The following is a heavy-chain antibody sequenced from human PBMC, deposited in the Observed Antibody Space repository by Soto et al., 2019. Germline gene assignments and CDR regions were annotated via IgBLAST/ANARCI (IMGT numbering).Heavy chain of an antibody. D-gene: IGHD2-15*01. CDR2: IHSGGNT. J-gene: IGHJ4*02. Sequence: EVQLVESGGGLVQPGGSLRLSCAVSGFSVSSNFMNWVRQATGKGLEWVAVIHSGGNTFYGESEKGRFNISRDKSKNRVYLQMTSLRGDDTAVYFCARALVTTPPRTFDYWGQGTLVTVSS. CDR3: ARALVTTPPRTFDY. CDR1: GFSVSSNF. V-gene: IGHV3-66*01.